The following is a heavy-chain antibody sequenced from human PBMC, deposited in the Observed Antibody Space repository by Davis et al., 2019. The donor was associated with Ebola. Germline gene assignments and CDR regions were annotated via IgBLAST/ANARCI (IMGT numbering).Heavy chain of an antibody. CDR1: GGSITSSDYY. J-gene: IGHJ4*02. Sequence: SETLSLTCTVSGGSITSSDYYWGWIRQPPGKGLEWIGTIYYSGSIDYNPSLKSRVTISVDTSKNQFSLKLSSVTAADTAVYYCARHLIYYYDGSVYSSPYYFDYWGQGTLVTVSS. D-gene: IGHD3-22*01. V-gene: IGHV4-39*01. CDR2: IYYSGSI. CDR3: ARHLIYYYDGSVYSSPYYFDY.